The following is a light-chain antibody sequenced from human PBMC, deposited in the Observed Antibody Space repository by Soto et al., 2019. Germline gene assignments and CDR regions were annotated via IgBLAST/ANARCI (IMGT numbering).Light chain of an antibody. CDR3: LQTYTVPRT. V-gene: IGKV1-39*01. CDR2: DAS. Sequence: DIPMTQSPSSLSASVGDRVTITCRASQSLSTSLCWFQQKPGRAPKLLISDASTLQSGVPSRFSGSGFGTDFTLTISSLQPEDCAAYYCLQTYTVPRTFGQGPNLEIK. J-gene: IGKJ2*01. CDR1: QSLSTS.